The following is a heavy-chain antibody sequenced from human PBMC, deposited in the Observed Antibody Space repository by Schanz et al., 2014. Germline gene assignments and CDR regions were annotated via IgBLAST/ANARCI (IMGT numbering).Heavy chain of an antibody. CDR2: IYASGIP. Sequence: QVQLQESGPGLAKPSETLSLTCSVSGGSINNFYWGWIRQSPGKGLEWIGYIYASGIPTYNPSLKSRVSLTAESTKNQFSLKLTSVTAGDAAVYSCARGRSAMVRGVMTASYWFFDLWGRCTLVTVSP. V-gene: IGHV4-4*08. CDR3: ARGRSAMVRGVMTASYWFFDL. CDR1: GGSINNFY. J-gene: IGHJ2*01. D-gene: IGHD3-10*01.